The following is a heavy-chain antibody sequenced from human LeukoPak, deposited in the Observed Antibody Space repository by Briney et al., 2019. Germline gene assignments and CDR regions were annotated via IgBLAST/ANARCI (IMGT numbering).Heavy chain of an antibody. D-gene: IGHD5-12*01. CDR3: ARAVDIVATILAFDI. V-gene: IGHV4-39*07. Sequence: SETLSLTCTVSGGSISSSSYYWGWIRQPPGKGLEWIGSIYYSGSTYYNPSLKSRVTISVDTSKNQFSLKLSSVTAADTAVYYCARAVDIVATILAFDIWGQGTMVTVSS. J-gene: IGHJ3*02. CDR2: IYYSGST. CDR1: GGSISSSSYY.